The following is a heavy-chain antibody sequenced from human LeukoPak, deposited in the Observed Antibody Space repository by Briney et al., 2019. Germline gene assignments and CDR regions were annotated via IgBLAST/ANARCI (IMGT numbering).Heavy chain of an antibody. CDR1: GHTFTGYY. V-gene: IGHV1-2*02. D-gene: IGHD6-19*01. J-gene: IGHJ4*02. CDR2: INPNSGGT. Sequence: ASVKVSCKASGHTFTGYYMHWVRQAPGQGLEWMGWINPNSGGTNYAQKFQGRVTMTRDTSISTAYMELSRLRSDDTAVYYCARGGGSGWYYFDYWGQGTLVTVSS. CDR3: ARGGGSGWYYFDY.